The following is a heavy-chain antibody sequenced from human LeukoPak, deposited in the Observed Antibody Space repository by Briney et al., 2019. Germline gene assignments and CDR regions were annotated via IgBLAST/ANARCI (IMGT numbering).Heavy chain of an antibody. D-gene: IGHD4-23*01. CDR1: GFTFSSYW. CDR3: ANYGGNSPY. J-gene: IGHJ4*02. Sequence: GGSLRLSCAASGFTFSSYWMHWVRQAPGKGLVWVSHINSDGSSTTYADSVKGRFTISRDNAKNTLYLQMNTLRVEDTAVYYCANYGGNSPYWGQGTLVTVSP. V-gene: IGHV3-74*01. CDR2: INSDGSST.